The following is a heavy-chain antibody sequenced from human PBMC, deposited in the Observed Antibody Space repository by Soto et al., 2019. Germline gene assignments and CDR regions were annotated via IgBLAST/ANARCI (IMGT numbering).Heavy chain of an antibody. J-gene: IGHJ6*02. V-gene: IGHV4-39*01. D-gene: IGHD1-1*01. CDR1: GVSLSVHPHF. CDR3: ARHIRTTPRPQCYYYGFKV. CDR2: IHYTGYT. Sequence: SETLATTFSVSGVSLSVHPHFWGWIRQPPVKGLEWIGTIHYTGYTYYNPSLRSRATVSKEMPRNQFSLRLSSVTAEDTAAYYSARHIRTTPRPQCYYYGFKVWGQGTTVTVSS.